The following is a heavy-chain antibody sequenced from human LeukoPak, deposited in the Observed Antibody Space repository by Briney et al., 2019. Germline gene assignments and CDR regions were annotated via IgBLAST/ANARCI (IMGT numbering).Heavy chain of an antibody. Sequence: PSETLSLTCAVYGGXFSGYYCSWIRQPPGKGLEWIGEINHSGSTNYNPSLKSRVTISVDTSKNQFSLKLSSVTAADTAVYYCAIGADRLNCSSTSCYIYYYGMDVWGQGTTVTVSS. CDR1: GGXFSGYY. D-gene: IGHD2-2*02. CDR2: INHSGST. V-gene: IGHV4-34*01. CDR3: AIGADRLNCSSTSCYIYYYGMDV. J-gene: IGHJ6*02.